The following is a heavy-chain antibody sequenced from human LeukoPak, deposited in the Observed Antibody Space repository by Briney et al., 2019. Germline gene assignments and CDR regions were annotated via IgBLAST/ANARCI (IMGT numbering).Heavy chain of an antibody. J-gene: IGHJ4*02. D-gene: IGHD3-10*01. Sequence: PGGSLRLSCAASGFTFDDYGMSWVRHAPGKGLEWVSSITGSGALTYYADSVKGRFTISKDNAMDTLFLQMNSLRADDTAVYYCAKDRVDGSGSQFDSWGQGSLVTVSS. CDR2: ITGSGALT. CDR3: AKDRVDGSGSQFDS. V-gene: IGHV3-23*01. CDR1: GFTFDDYG.